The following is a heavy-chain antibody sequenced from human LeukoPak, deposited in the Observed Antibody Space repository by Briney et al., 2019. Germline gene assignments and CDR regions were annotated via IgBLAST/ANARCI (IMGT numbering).Heavy chain of an antibody. D-gene: IGHD3-10*01. Sequence: PGGSLRLSCAASGFTFSSYWMSWVRQAPGKGLEWVSRINSDGSSTSYADSVKGRFTISRDNAKNTLYLQMNSLRAEDTAVYYCARPMVRGALSWFDPWGQGTLVTVSS. CDR1: GFTFSSYW. V-gene: IGHV3-74*01. CDR3: ARPMVRGALSWFDP. J-gene: IGHJ5*02. CDR2: INSDGSST.